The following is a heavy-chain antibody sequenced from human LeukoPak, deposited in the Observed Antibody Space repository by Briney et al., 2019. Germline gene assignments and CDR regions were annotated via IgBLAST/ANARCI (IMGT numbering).Heavy chain of an antibody. Sequence: GGSLRLSCAASGFPLNDNGMHWVRQAPGKGLEWVAFIQNDGDNEQYIESVKGRFTISRDNAKNTLYLQMDSLRTEDTAVYYCAKREAVAGMSDFDSWGQGTLVTVSS. V-gene: IGHV3-30*02. J-gene: IGHJ4*02. CDR2: IQNDGDNE. D-gene: IGHD6-19*01. CDR3: AKREAVAGMSDFDS. CDR1: GFPLNDNG.